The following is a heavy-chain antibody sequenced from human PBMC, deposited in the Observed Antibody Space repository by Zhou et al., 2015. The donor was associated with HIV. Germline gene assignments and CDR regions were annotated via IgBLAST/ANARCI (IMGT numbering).Heavy chain of an antibody. CDR1: GYSFIDSG. D-gene: IGHD3-22*01. CDR3: AREADFYDSVGFRSLWPGMDV. V-gene: IGHV1-3*05. Sequence: QVHLAQSGAEEKRPGASVKVSCKTSGYSFIDSGIHWVRQAPGHSLEWMGWVNAANGDTKYTEKLQDRLSITTDTSANTVYLDLSRLTSEDTAIYYCAREADFYDSVGFRSLWPGMDVWGEGTSVTVSS. J-gene: IGHJ6*04. CDR2: VNAANGDT.